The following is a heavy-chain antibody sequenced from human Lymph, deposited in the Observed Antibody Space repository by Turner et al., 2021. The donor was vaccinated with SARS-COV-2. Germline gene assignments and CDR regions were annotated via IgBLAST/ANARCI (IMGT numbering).Heavy chain of an antibody. J-gene: IGHJ4*02. V-gene: IGHV4-39*01. CDR1: GGPISSSSYY. CDR2: ISGSGCT. CDR3: ARHAFGSASYYPDDY. Sequence: QLQLQESGPGLVKPSETLSLTCTVSGGPISSSSYYWGWIRQPPGKGRDGIGNISGSGCTYSNPSRRGPITISVDTSKIQFSLRLSSVTAADTSVYACARHAFGSASYYPDDYWGQGTLVTVSS. D-gene: IGHD3-10*01.